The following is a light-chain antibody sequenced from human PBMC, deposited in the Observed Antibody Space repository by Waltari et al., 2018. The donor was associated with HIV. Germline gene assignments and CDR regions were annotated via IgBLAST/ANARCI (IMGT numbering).Light chain of an antibody. CDR1: QWVSSW. J-gene: IGKJ4*01. Sequence: DIQVTQSPYSVSAYVGDRVTITCLASQWVSSWLAWYQQRPGKAPKLLICCISTLQSEVPSRFSCGGSVTDFTLTINSLQTEDSATYYWQQSNTFPLTVGGGTKVEIK. CDR2: CIS. CDR3: QQSNTFPLT. V-gene: IGKV1-12*01.